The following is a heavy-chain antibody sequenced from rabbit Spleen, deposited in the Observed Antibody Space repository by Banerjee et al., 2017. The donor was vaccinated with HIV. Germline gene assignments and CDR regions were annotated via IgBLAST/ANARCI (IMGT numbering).Heavy chain of an antibody. CDR3: ARNYVNAFDP. CDR1: GFSFSSSYY. V-gene: IGHV1S40*01. Sequence: QSLEESGGDLVKPGASLTLTCTASGFSFSSSYYIYWVRQAPGKGLEWIASIYAGSSASTYYASWAKGRFTISKTSSTTVTLQMTSLTAADTATYFCARNYVNAFDPWGPGTLVTVS. D-gene: IGHD1-1*01. J-gene: IGHJ2*01. CDR2: IYAGSSAST.